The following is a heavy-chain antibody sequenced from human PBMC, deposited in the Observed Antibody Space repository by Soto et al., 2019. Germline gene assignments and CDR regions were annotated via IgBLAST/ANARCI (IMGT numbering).Heavy chain of an antibody. CDR3: AREIARGVIWWFDP. Sequence: QTLSLTCAISGDSVSSNSAAWNWIRQSPSRGLEWLGRTYYRSKWYNDYAVSVKSRITINPDTSKNQFSLQLNSVTPEDTAVEYCAREIARGVIWWFDPWGQGTLVTVSS. D-gene: IGHD3-10*01. V-gene: IGHV6-1*01. J-gene: IGHJ5*02. CDR1: GDSVSSNSAA. CDR2: TYYRSKWYN.